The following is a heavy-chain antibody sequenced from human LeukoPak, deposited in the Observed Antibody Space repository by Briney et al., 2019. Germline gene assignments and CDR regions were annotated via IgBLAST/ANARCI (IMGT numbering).Heavy chain of an antibody. D-gene: IGHD6-13*01. CDR2: ISYDGSNK. CDR1: GFTFSSYG. V-gene: IGHV3-30*18. J-gene: IGHJ4*02. Sequence: PGGSLRLSCAASGFTFSSYGMHWVRQAPGKGLEWVAVISYDGSNKYYADSVKSRFTISRDNSKNTLYLQMNSLRAEDTAVYYCAKDEQMGRPEVFPDYWGQGTLVTVSS. CDR3: AKDEQMGRPEVFPDY.